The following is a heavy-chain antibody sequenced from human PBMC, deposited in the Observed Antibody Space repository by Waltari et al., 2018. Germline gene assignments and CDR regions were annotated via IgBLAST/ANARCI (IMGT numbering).Heavy chain of an antibody. Sequence: EVQLVESGGGLVKPGGSLRLSCAASGFTFSSYSMNWVRQAPGKGLEWFSSISSSSSYIYYADSVKGRFTISRDNAKNSLYLQMNSLRAEDTAVYYCARDRVGATHLDAFDIWGQGTMVTVSS. CDR3: ARDRVGATHLDAFDI. V-gene: IGHV3-21*01. J-gene: IGHJ3*02. CDR2: ISSSSSYI. CDR1: GFTFSSYS. D-gene: IGHD1-26*01.